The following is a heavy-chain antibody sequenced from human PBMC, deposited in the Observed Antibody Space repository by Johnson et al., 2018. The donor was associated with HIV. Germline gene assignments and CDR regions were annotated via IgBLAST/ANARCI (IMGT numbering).Heavy chain of an antibody. CDR3: ARGGLLSPDAFDI. Sequence: QVQLVESGGNVVQPGRSQRLSCAASGFTFSDYSMHWVRQAPGKGLEWVAIISNDGSNKYYTDPVKGRFTISRDNSKNARYLQMHNLTTEDTAVYYCARGGLLSPDAFDIWGQGTMVTVSS. D-gene: IGHD2-21*02. J-gene: IGHJ3*02. CDR1: GFTFSDYS. CDR2: ISNDGSNK. V-gene: IGHV3-30*10.